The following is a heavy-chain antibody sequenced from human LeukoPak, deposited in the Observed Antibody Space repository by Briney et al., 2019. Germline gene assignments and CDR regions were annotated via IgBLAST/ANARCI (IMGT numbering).Heavy chain of an antibody. CDR1: GFTFSSYA. CDR3: ARGYYGSGSYYMGNY. J-gene: IGHJ4*02. D-gene: IGHD3-10*01. CDR2: IWYDGSNK. Sequence: HGGSLRLSCAASGFTFSSYAMHWVRQAPGKGLEWVAVIWYDGSNKYYADSVKGRFTISRDNSKNTLYLQMNSLIVEDSAIYYCARGYYGSGSYYMGNYWGQGTLVTVSS. V-gene: IGHV3-33*01.